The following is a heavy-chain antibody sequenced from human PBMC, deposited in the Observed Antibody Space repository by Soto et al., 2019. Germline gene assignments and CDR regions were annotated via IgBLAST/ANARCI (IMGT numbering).Heavy chain of an antibody. CDR3: AKVRYSSPMGYYYGMDV. J-gene: IGHJ6*02. D-gene: IGHD6-19*01. V-gene: IGHV1-69*13. CDR1: RVAFSKFI. CDR2: IIPIFGAA. Sequence: SVKVSCKASRVAFSKFIVTWVRQAPGLGLEWVGGIIPIFGAANYAQKFQGRVTITADESTSTSYIEVNNLRSEDTAVYYCAKVRYSSPMGYYYGMDVWGQGTTVTSP.